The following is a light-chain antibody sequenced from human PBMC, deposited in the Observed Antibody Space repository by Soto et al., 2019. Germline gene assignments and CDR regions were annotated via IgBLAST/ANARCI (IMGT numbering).Light chain of an antibody. J-gene: IGKJ4*01. CDR2: SSS. CDR1: QIGYSSY. Sequence: EIVLTQSPGTLSLSPGERATLSCTTSQIGYSSYLAWYQQKPGRAPRLLIYSSSTRATGIPDRFSSSGSGTDFTLTISRLEPEDFAVYYCQQYDNSRLTFGGGTKVEI. V-gene: IGKV3-20*01. CDR3: QQYDNSRLT.